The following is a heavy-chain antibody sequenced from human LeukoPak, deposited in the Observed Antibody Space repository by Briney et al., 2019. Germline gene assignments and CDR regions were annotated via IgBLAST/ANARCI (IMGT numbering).Heavy chain of an antibody. V-gene: IGHV4-4*07. CDR3: ARGMYSGSYYYFDY. Sequence: SETLSLTCTVSGGSISSYYWSWIRQPAGKGLEWIGRIYTSGSTNYNPSLKSRVTMSVDTSKNQFSLKLSSVTAADAAVYYCARGMYSGSYYYFDYWGQGTLVTVSS. CDR2: IYTSGST. CDR1: GGSISSYY. D-gene: IGHD1-26*01. J-gene: IGHJ4*02.